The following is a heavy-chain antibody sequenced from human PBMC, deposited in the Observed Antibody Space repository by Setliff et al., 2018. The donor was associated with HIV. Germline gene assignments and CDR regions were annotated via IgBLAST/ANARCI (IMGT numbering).Heavy chain of an antibody. J-gene: IGHJ4*02. Sequence: GESLKISCKASGYRFTSYYIGWVRQTPGKGLEWMGVIHPADSNSRFSPSFRGQVSLSVDLSISTAFLQWSSLKASDTAIYYCTRVATWDLGNYGGSDSWGQGTLVTVSS. CDR1: GYRFTSYY. D-gene: IGHD1-26*01. V-gene: IGHV5-51*01. CDR3: TRVATWDLGNYGGSDS. CDR2: IHPADSNS.